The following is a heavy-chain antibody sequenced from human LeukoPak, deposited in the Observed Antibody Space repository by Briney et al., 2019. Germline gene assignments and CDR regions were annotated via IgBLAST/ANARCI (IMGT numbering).Heavy chain of an antibody. CDR2: IKEDGSDK. CDR1: GFTFSSYW. CDR3: ARMRDGYMGRYYFDY. J-gene: IGHJ4*02. D-gene: IGHD5-24*01. Sequence: GGSLRLSCAASGFTFSSYWMSWVRQALGKGLEWVANIKEDGSDKYYVDSVEGRFTTSRDNAKNSLYLQMNSLRAEDTAVYYCARMRDGYMGRYYFDYWGQGTLVTVSS. V-gene: IGHV3-7*04.